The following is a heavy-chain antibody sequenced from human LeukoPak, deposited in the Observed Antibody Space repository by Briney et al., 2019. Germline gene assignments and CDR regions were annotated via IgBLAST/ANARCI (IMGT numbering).Heavy chain of an antibody. V-gene: IGHV4-59*01. J-gene: IGHJ4*02. Sequence: ETLSLTCTVSGGSISTYYWSWIRQPPGKGLGWSGYIYYCGSTNYNPSLKSRVTISVDTSKNQFSLKLTSVTAADTAVYYCARALHALEISFDYWGQGTLVTVSS. CDR1: GGSISTYY. CDR2: IYYCGST. D-gene: IGHD2-2*01. CDR3: ARALHALEISFDY.